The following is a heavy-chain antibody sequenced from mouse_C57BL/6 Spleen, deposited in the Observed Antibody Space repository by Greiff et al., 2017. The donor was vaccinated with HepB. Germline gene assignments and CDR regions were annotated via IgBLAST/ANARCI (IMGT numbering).Heavy chain of an antibody. CDR1: GYTFTSYW. CDR2: IDPSDSYT. Sequence: VQLQQSGAELVKPGASVKLSCKASGYTFTSYWMQWVKQRPGQGLEWIGEIDPSDSYTNYNQKFKGKATLTVDPSSSTAYMQLSSLTSEDSAVYYCARLYYGNLYYFDYGGQGTTLTVSS. J-gene: IGHJ2*01. V-gene: IGHV1-50*01. CDR3: ARLYYGNLYYFDY. D-gene: IGHD2-1*01.